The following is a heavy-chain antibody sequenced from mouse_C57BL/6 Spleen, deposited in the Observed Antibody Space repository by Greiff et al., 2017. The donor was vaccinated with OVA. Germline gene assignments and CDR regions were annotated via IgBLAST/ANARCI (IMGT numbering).Heavy chain of an antibody. CDR2: IYPGDGDT. V-gene: IGHV1-82*01. Sequence: VQLQQSGPELVKPGASVKISCKASGYAFSSSWMNWVKQRPGKGLEWIGRIYPGDGDTNYNGKFKGKATLTADKSSSTAYMQLSSLTSEDSAVYYCARSKLSEKGAMDYWGQGTSGTVSS. CDR3: ARSKLSEKGAMDY. J-gene: IGHJ4*01. CDR1: GYAFSSSW. D-gene: IGHD1-1*01.